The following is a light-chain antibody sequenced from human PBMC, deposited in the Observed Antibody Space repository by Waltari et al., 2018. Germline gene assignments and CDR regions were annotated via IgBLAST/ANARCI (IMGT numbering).Light chain of an antibody. V-gene: IGKV1-39*01. J-gene: IGKJ1*01. CDR1: QSISSN. Sequence: DIQMTQFPYSLSASIGDRVTITCRASQSISSNLNWYQQKPGKAPKLLIYGSSSLQRGVPSRFGGSVSGTDFTLTISSLQPEDFATYYCQQSYSTPRTFGQGTKVEIK. CDR2: GSS. CDR3: QQSYSTPRT.